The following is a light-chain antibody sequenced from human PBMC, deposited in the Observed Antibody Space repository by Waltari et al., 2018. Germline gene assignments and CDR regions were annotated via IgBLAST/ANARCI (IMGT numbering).Light chain of an antibody. CDR3: QQRSNLWT. V-gene: IGKV1-9*01. CDR1: QGISSY. CDR2: AAS. J-gene: IGKJ1*01. Sequence: IQLTQSPSSLSASVGDRVTITCRASQGISSYLAWYQQKPGKAPKLLIYAASTLQSGVPSRFSGSGSGTDFTLTISSLEPEDFAVYYCQQRSNLWTFGQGTKVEIK.